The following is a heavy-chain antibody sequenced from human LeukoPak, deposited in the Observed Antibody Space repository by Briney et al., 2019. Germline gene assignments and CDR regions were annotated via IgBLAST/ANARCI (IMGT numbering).Heavy chain of an antibody. Sequence: GSLRPSCAASGFTVSSNYMSWVRQAPGKGLEWVSVIYSGGSTYYADSVKGRFTISRDNSQITLHLQMNSVRAEDTAVYYCARDKGLYGDFAYYYYGMDVWGQGTTVTVSS. CDR3: ARDKGLYGDFAYYYYGMDV. V-gene: IGHV3-66*01. J-gene: IGHJ6*02. CDR2: IYSGGST. D-gene: IGHD4-17*01. CDR1: GFTVSSNY.